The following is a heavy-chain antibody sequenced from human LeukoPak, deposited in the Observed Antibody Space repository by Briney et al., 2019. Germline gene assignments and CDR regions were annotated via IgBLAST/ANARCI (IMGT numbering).Heavy chain of an antibody. V-gene: IGHV3-30*04. CDR2: ISYDGSNK. CDR1: GFTFSSYA. D-gene: IGHD5-24*01. J-gene: IGHJ4*02. Sequence: PGRSLRLSCAASGFTFSSYAMHWVRQAPGKGLEWVAVISYDGSNKYYADSVKGRFTISRDNSKNTLFLQMNSLRAEDTAVYYCARARRWLQLDFDYWGQGTLVTVSS. CDR3: ARARRWLQLDFDY.